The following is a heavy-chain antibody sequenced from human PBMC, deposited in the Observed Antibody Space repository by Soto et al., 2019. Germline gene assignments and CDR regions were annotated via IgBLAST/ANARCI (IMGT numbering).Heavy chain of an antibody. CDR1: GGTFNTYT. D-gene: IGHD2-21*01. J-gene: IGHJ4*02. V-gene: IGHV1-69*02. CDR3: AGGAGVRDDYIDY. CDR2: IIPILGIG. Sequence: QVQLVQSGAEVKKPGSSVKVSCKASGGTFNTYTINWVRQAPGQGLEWMGRIIPILGIGNYAQKFQGIVSMTADKSTRTAYIELSSLRSEDTAVYYSAGGAGVRDDYIDYWGQGPLVTVSS.